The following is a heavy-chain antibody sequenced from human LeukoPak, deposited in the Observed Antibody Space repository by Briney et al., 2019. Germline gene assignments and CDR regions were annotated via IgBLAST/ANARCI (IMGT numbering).Heavy chain of an antibody. V-gene: IGHV3-48*01. Sequence: PGGSLRLSCAASGFTFSSYSMNWVRQAPGKGLEWVSYISSSSSTIYYADSVKGRFTISRDNAKNSLYLQMNSLRAEDTAVYYCAKDVAAAGNFQHWGQGTLVTVSS. CDR2: ISSSSSTI. CDR1: GFTFSSYS. J-gene: IGHJ1*01. CDR3: AKDVAAAGNFQH. D-gene: IGHD6-13*01.